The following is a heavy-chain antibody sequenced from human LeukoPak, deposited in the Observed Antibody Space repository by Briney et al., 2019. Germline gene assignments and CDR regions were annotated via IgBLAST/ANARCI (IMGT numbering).Heavy chain of an antibody. CDR1: GGSISSGDYY. CDR3: ASAGTTTAPVDY. V-gene: IGHV4-61*08. D-gene: IGHD1-1*01. J-gene: IGHJ4*02. CDR2: MYHSGKT. Sequence: SETLSLTCTVSGGSISSGDYYWSWIRQSPGKGLEWIGYMYHSGKTNYNPSLKSRVTMSVDTSKNQFSLKLSSVTAADTAVYYCASAGTTTAPVDYWGQGTLVTVSS.